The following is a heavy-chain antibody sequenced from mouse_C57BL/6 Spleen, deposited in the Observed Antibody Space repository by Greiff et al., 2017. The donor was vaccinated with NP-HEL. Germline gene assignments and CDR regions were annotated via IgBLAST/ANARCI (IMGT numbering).Heavy chain of an antibody. J-gene: IGHJ4*01. V-gene: IGHV1-52*01. D-gene: IGHD2-12*01. Sequence: QVQLKQPGAELVRPGSSVKLSCKASGYTFTSYWMHWVKQRPIQGLEWIGNIDPSDSETHYNQKFKDKATLTVDKSSSTAYMQLSSLTSEDSAVYYCARSGRQGYAMDYWGQGTSVTVSS. CDR3: ARSGRQGYAMDY. CDR2: IDPSDSET. CDR1: GYTFTSYW.